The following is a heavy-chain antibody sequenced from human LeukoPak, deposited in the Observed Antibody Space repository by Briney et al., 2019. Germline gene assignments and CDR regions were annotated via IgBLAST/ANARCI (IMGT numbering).Heavy chain of an antibody. CDR3: ARHNSGSSWFDP. V-gene: IGHV5-10-1*01. D-gene: IGHD1-26*01. CDR2: IDPSDSYA. Sequence: GESLRISCKGSGYSFSSYWITWVRQMPGKGLEWMGRIDPSDSYADYSPSLQGRVSISTDMSISTAYLQWSSLKASDTAMYYCARHNSGSSWFDPWGQGTLVTVSS. J-gene: IGHJ5*02. CDR1: GYSFSSYW.